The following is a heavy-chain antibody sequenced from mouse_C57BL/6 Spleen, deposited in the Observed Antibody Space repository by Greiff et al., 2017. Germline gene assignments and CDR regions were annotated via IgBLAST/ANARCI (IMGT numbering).Heavy chain of an antibody. J-gene: IGHJ2*01. CDR2: INPNNGGT. D-gene: IGHD1-1*01. V-gene: IGHV1-22*01. Sequence: EVQLVESGPELVKPGASVKMSCKASGYTFTDYNMHWVKQSHGKSLEWIGYINPNNGGTSYNQKFKGKATLTVNKSSSTAYMELRGLTSEDSAVYYGASSTVVARWGQGTTLTVSS. CDR3: ASSTVVAR. CDR1: GYTFTDYN.